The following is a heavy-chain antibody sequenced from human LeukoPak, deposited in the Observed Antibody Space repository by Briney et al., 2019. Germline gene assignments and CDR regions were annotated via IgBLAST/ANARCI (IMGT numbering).Heavy chain of an antibody. CDR2: INSDGSST. D-gene: IGHD3-10*01. CDR1: GFTFSNYW. J-gene: IGHJ6*02. V-gene: IGHV3-74*01. Sequence: GGSLRLSCAASGFTFSNYWMHWVRHAPGKGLVWVSRINSDGSSTSYADSVKGRFTISRDNAKNTLFLQMNSLRAKDTAMYYCARDYGRSRDYGMDVWGQGTTVTVSS. CDR3: ARDYGRSRDYGMDV.